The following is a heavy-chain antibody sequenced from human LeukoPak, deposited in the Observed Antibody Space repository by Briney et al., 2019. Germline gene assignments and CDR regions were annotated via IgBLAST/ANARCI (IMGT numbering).Heavy chain of an antibody. V-gene: IGHV4-61*01. J-gene: IGHJ6*02. CDR1: GGSFSSGSYY. D-gene: IGHD2-2*01. CDR3: ARKGYCSSTSCYGRAGTKYYYYGMDV. Sequence: SETLSLTCTVSGGSFSSGSYYWSWIRQPPGKGLEWIGYIYYSGNTNYNPSLKSRVTISVDTSKNQFSLKLSSVTAADTAVYYCARKGYCSSTSCYGRAGTKYYYYGMDVWGQGTTVTVSS. CDR2: IYYSGNT.